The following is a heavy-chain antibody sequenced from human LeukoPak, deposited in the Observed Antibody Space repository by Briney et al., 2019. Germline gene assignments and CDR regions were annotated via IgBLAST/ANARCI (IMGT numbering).Heavy chain of an antibody. CDR1: GFTFSNYA. CDR3: VRGNVVMLGEGFEI. J-gene: IGHJ3*02. CDR2: TSYDGRNE. V-gene: IGHV3-30*04. D-gene: IGHD3-22*01. Sequence: GGSLRLSCAASGFTFSNYAMHWVRQAPGKGLEWVAVTSYDGRNEYYAKSVKGRFTISRDHSKNTLYLQMDSLRAEDMAVYYCVRGNVVMLGEGFEIWGQGTLVTVSS.